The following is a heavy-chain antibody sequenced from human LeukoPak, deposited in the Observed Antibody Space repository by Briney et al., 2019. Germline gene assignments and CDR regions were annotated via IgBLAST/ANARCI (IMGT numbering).Heavy chain of an antibody. V-gene: IGHV3-20*04. D-gene: IGHD2-8*01. CDR3: AREGIYCVNGVCYLDY. J-gene: IGHJ4*02. CDR1: GFKFDDYG. Sequence: PGGSLRLSCAASGFKFDDYGMSRVRQAPGKGLEWVAGISWNGGNTGYADSVKGRFTISRAHAKNSLFLQVNSLRADDTAFYYCAREGIYCVNGVCYLDYWGQGTLVTVSS. CDR2: ISWNGGNT.